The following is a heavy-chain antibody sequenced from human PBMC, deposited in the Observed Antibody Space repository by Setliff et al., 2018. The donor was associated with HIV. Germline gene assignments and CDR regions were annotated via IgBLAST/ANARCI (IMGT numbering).Heavy chain of an antibody. CDR1: GGSISSNW. CDR2: IYYSGTT. V-gene: IGHV4-59*12. J-gene: IGHJ4*02. D-gene: IGHD5-18*01. CDR3: ARDPGYTSGSTFHFDY. Sequence: SETLSLTCTVSGGSISSNWWGWIRQPPGKGLEWIGYIYYSGTTNYNPSLKSRVTMSVDTSKNQFSLSLSSVTAADTAVYFCARDPGYTSGSTFHFDYWGQGTLVTVS.